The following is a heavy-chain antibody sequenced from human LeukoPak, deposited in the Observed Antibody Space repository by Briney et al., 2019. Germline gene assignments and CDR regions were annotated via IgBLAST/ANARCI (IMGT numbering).Heavy chain of an antibody. CDR3: AKSDPLRYFDWLPPFDY. J-gene: IGHJ4*02. D-gene: IGHD3-9*01. Sequence: GGSLRLSCAASGFTFSSYSMNWVRQAPGKGLEWVAFIRYDGSNKYYADSVKGRFTISRDNSKNTLYLQMNSLRAEDTAVYYCAKSDPLRYFDWLPPFDYWGQGTLVTVSS. CDR1: GFTFSSYS. CDR2: IRYDGSNK. V-gene: IGHV3-30*02.